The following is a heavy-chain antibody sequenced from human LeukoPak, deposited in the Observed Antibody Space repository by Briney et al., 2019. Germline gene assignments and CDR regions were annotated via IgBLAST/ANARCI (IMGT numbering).Heavy chain of an antibody. D-gene: IGHD3-3*01. Sequence: ASVKVSCKASGYTFTGYYMHWVRQAPGQGLEWMGWINPNSGGTNYAQKFQGRVTMTRDTSISTAYMELSRLRSDDTAVYYCATDTPSTSYDFWSGYKASYGMDVWGQGTTVTVSS. V-gene: IGHV1-2*02. CDR1: GYTFTGYY. CDR3: ATDTPSTSYDFWSGYKASYGMDV. CDR2: INPNSGGT. J-gene: IGHJ6*02.